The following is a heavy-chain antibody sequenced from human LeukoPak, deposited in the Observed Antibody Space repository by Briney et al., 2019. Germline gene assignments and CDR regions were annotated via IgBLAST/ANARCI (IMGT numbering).Heavy chain of an antibody. CDR3: AKEKVPYNWNPFDY. CDR2: ISYDGSAK. CDR1: GFTLNTYG. D-gene: IGHD1-20*01. V-gene: IGHV3-30*18. J-gene: IGHJ4*02. Sequence: PGGFLRLSCAASGFTLNTYGEHWVREAPGKGLEWLAVISYDGSAKYYAGSVKGRFTISRDNSQNTVSLQMNSLRAEDTAVYYCAKEKVPYNWNPFDYWGQGTLVTVSS.